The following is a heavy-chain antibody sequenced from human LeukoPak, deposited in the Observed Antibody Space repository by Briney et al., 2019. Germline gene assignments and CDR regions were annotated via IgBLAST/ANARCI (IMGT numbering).Heavy chain of an antibody. V-gene: IGHV3-33*01. J-gene: IGHJ4*02. Sequence: GGSLRLSCAASGFTFSSYGMHWVRQASGKGLEWVAVIWYDGSNKLYADSVKGRFTISRDNSKNTLYLQMNSLRAEDTAVYFCARGLGFGDYWGQGTLVPVSS. CDR2: IWYDGSNK. CDR3: ARGLGFGDY. CDR1: GFTFSSYG. D-gene: IGHD3-10*01.